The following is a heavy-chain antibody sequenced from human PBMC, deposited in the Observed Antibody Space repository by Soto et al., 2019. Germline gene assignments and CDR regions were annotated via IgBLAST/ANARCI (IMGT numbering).Heavy chain of an antibody. J-gene: IGHJ4*02. CDR1: GGSISSGGYY. V-gene: IGHV4-31*03. CDR3: ARYCSGGSCYSSHFDY. Sequence: QVQLQESGPGLVKPSQTLSLTCTVSGGSISSGGYYWSWIRQHPGKGLEWIGYIFYSGSTYYKPSLKSRVTISVDTSKNQFSLKLSSVTAADTAVYYCARYCSGGSCYSSHFDYWGQGTLVTVSS. D-gene: IGHD2-15*01. CDR2: IFYSGST.